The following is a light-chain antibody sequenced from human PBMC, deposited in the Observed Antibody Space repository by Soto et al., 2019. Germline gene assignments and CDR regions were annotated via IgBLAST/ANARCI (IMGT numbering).Light chain of an antibody. V-gene: IGLV2-14*01. CDR1: SSDIGAYNY. CDR3: SSYTRSSTYV. Sequence: QSALTQPASVSGSPGQSITISCTGTSSDIGAYNYVSWYQQHPGKAPKLIIYEVNLRPSGVSNRFSGSKSGDTASLTISGLQAEDEADYYCSSYTRSSTYVFGTGTKLTVL. CDR2: EVN. J-gene: IGLJ1*01.